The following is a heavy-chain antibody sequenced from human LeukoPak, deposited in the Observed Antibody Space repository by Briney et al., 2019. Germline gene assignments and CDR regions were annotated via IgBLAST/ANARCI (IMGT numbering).Heavy chain of an antibody. J-gene: IGHJ3*02. CDR1: GFTFSNYA. D-gene: IGHD2-15*01. V-gene: IGHV3-30*09. CDR2: ISYDGTNK. Sequence: GGSLRLSCAASGFTFSNYAMHWVRQAPGKGLEWVAVISYDGTNKYYADSVKGRFAISRDNSKNTLYLQMNSLRAEDTAVYYCAKDRYCSGGSCYYDAFDIWGQGTMVTVSS. CDR3: AKDRYCSGGSCYYDAFDI.